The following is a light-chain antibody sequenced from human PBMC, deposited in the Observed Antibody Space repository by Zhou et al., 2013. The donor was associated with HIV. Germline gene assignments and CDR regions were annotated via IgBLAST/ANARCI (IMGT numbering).Light chain of an antibody. J-gene: IGKJ4*01. CDR3: QQASSWPLT. CDR2: GAF. CDR1: QSVGTN. Sequence: EIVMTQSPGTLSVSPGERATLSCRASQSVGTNLAWYQQKTGQAPRLLIYGAFSRATGIPDRFSGSGSGTDFALTINGLEPEDFAVYYCQQASSWPLTFGGGTKVEI. V-gene: IGKV3-15*01.